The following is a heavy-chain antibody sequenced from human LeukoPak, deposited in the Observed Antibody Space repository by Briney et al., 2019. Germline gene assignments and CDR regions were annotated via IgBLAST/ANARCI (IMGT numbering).Heavy chain of an antibody. CDR1: GFTFSSYG. J-gene: IGHJ4*02. D-gene: IGHD1-14*01. V-gene: IGHV3-30*18. Sequence: PGGSLRLSCAASGFTFSSYGMHWVRQAPGKGLEWVAVILYDGSNKYYADSVKGRFTISRDNSKNTLYLQMNSLRAEDTAVYYCAKDDNASPFDYWGQGTLVTVSS. CDR2: ILYDGSNK. CDR3: AKDDNASPFDY.